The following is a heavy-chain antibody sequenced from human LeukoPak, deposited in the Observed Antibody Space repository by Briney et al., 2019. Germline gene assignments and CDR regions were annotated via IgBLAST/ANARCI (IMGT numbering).Heavy chain of an antibody. CDR3: ARGYCSSTSCSDIYYYYMDV. V-gene: IGHV1-8*03. D-gene: IGHD2-2*01. CDR2: MNPNSGNT. Sequence: GASVKVSCKASGYTFTSYDINWVRQATGQGLEWMGWMNPNSGNTGYAQKFQGRVTITRNTSISTAYMELSSLRSEDTAVYYCARGYCSSTSCSDIYYYYMDVWGKGTTVTVSS. CDR1: GYTFTSYD. J-gene: IGHJ6*03.